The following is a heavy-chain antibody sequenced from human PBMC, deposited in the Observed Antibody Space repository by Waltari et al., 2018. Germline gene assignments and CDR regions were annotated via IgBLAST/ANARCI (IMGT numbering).Heavy chain of an antibody. D-gene: IGHD6-6*01. CDR1: GGSFSGYY. V-gene: IGHV4-34*01. Sequence: QVQLQQWGAGLLKPSETLSLTCAVYGGSFSGYYWSWIRQPPGKGLEWIGEINHSGSTTYNPSLKSRFTISVDTSKNQFSLKLSSVTAADTAVYYCARTRYSSSSPLDYWGQGTLVTVSS. J-gene: IGHJ4*02. CDR3: ARTRYSSSSPLDY. CDR2: INHSGST.